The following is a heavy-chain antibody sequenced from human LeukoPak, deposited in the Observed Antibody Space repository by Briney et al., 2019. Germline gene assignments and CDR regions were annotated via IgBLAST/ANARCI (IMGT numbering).Heavy chain of an antibody. CDR3: ASPQWLPQEWYFDL. Sequence: SQTLSLTCTVSGGSISSGGYYWSWIRQPPGKGLEWIGYIYHSGSTYYNPSLKSRVTISVDTSKNQFSLKLSSVTAADTAVYYCASPQWLPQEWYFDLWGRGTLVTVSS. J-gene: IGHJ2*01. CDR1: GGSISSGGYY. D-gene: IGHD6-19*01. V-gene: IGHV4-30-2*01. CDR2: IYHSGST.